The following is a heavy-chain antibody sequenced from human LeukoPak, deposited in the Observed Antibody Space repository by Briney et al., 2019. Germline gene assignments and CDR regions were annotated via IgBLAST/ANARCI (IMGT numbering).Heavy chain of an antibody. D-gene: IGHD6-19*01. CDR1: GGSFSGYY. CDR3: ARGPARWQWLVNIAFDI. J-gene: IGHJ3*02. V-gene: IGHV4-34*01. Sequence: SETLSLTCAVYGGSFSGYYWSWIRQPPGKGLEWIGEINHSGSTNYNPSLKSRVTILVDTSKNQFSLKLSSVTAADTAVYYCARGPARWQWLVNIAFDIWGQGTMVTVSS. CDR2: INHSGST.